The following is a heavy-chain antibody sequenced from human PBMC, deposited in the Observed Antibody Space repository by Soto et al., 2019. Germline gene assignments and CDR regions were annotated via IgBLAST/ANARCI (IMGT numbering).Heavy chain of an antibody. CDR2: IYYSGST. J-gene: IGHJ4*02. Sequence: PSETLSLTCTVSGGSISSYYWSWIRQPPGKGLEWIGYIYYSGSTNYNPSLKSRVTISVDTSKNQFPLKLSSVTAADTAVYYCARDDVSCSGGSCYSSLVYWGQGTLVTVSS. D-gene: IGHD2-15*01. CDR3: ARDDVSCSGGSCYSSLVY. CDR1: GGSISSYY. V-gene: IGHV4-59*01.